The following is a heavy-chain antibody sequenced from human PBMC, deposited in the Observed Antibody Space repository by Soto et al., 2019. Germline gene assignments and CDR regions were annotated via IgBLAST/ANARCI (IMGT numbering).Heavy chain of an antibody. Sequence: GGSLRLSCAASGFTFSSYGMHCVRQAPGKGLEWVAVISYDGSNKYYADSVKGRFTISRDNSKNTLYLQMNSLRAEDTAVYYSAKDSDSSGWYYYYYYGMDVWGQGTTVTVSS. J-gene: IGHJ6*02. CDR2: ISYDGSNK. V-gene: IGHV3-30*18. CDR1: GFTFSSYG. CDR3: AKDSDSSGWYYYYYYGMDV. D-gene: IGHD6-19*01.